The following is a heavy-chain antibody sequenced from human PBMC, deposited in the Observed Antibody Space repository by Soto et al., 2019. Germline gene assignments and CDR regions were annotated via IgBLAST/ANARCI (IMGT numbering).Heavy chain of an antibody. J-gene: IGHJ3*02. V-gene: IGHV1-46*01. CDR1: GYTFTNYY. CDR2: INPGGGRT. CDR3: ARDRVAGIWGDAFDI. D-gene: IGHD3-16*01. Sequence: GASVKVSCKASGYTFTNYYIHWVRQAPGQGLEWMGIINPGGGRTNYAQKLQGRVTMTTDTSTSTAYMDLRSLTSDDTAVYYCARDRVAGIWGDAFDIWGQGTMVTVSS.